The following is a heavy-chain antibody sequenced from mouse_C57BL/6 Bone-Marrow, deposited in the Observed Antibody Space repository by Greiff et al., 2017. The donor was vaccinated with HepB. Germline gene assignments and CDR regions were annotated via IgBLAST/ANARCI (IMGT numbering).Heavy chain of an antibody. J-gene: IGHJ4*01. Sequence: VQLQQSGAELVKPGASVKISCKASGYAFSSYWMNWVKQRPGKGLEWIGQIYPGDGDTNYNGKFKGKATLTADKSSSTAYMQLSSLTSEGSAVYFWARRGWVVARGGYYAMDYWGQGTSVTVSS. V-gene: IGHV1-80*01. CDR3: ARRGWVVARGGYYAMDY. CDR1: GYAFSSYW. CDR2: IYPGDGDT. D-gene: IGHD1-1*01.